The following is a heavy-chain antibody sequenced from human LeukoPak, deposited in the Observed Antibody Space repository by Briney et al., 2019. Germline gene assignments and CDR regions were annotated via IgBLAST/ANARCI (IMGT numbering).Heavy chain of an antibody. D-gene: IGHD2-15*01. CDR2: FDPEDGET. J-gene: IGHJ4*02. CDR3: ATGPRVVAGPVDY. Sequence: ASVKVSCKVSGYTLTELSMHWVRQAPGKGLEWMGGFDPEDGETIYAQKFQGRVTMTEDTSTDTVYMELSSLRSEDTAVYYCATGPRVVAGPVDYWGQGTLVTVSS. V-gene: IGHV1-24*01. CDR1: GYTLTELS.